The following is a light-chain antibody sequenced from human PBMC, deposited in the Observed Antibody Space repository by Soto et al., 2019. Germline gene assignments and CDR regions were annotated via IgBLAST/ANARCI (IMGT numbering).Light chain of an antibody. CDR2: AAS. J-gene: IGKJ1*01. CDR3: QHYNSYPFT. V-gene: IGKV1-5*01. CDR1: QSISSW. Sequence: DIQLTQSPSTLSASVGDRVTITCRASQSISSWLAWYQQKPGKAPKLLIYAASSLESGVPSRFSGSGSGTEFTLTISSLQPDDFAPYYCQHYNSYPFTFGQGTKVYIK.